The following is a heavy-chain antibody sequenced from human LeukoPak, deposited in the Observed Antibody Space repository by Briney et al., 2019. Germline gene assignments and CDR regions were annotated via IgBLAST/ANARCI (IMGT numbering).Heavy chain of an antibody. J-gene: IGHJ3*02. Sequence: GGSLRLSCAASGFTFSSYSMNWVRQAPGKGLEWVSSISSSSSYIYYADSVKGRFIISRDNAKNSLYLQMNSLRAEDTAVYYCARDLGMTTVVGNAFDIWGQGTMVTVSS. CDR1: GFTFSSYS. D-gene: IGHD4-23*01. CDR3: ARDLGMTTVVGNAFDI. V-gene: IGHV3-21*01. CDR2: ISSSSSYI.